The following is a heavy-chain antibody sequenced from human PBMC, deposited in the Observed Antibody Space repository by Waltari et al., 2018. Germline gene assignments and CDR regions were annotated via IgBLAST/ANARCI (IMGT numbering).Heavy chain of an antibody. J-gene: IGHJ5*02. D-gene: IGHD4-17*01. V-gene: IGHV1-18*01. CDR2: ISAYNGNT. Sequence: QVQLLQSGAEVKKPGASVKVSCKASGYTFTTYGTSWVRQPPGQGLEWMGWISAYNGNTNYAQKLQGRVTMTTDTSTSTAYMELRSLRSDDTAVYYCARPDDYGGENWFDPWGQGTLVTVSS. CDR3: ARPDDYGGENWFDP. CDR1: GYTFTTYG.